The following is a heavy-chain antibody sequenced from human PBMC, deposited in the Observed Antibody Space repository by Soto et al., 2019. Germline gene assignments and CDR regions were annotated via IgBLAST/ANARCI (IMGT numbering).Heavy chain of an antibody. CDR3: ASRIQLRLRGISSGFSG. CDR2: IIPMFGTA. Sequence: QVQLVQSGAEVKKPESSVKVSCKAPGGTFSTYAISWVRQAPGQGLDWMGGIIPMFGTANYAQRFQDRVTITADESTNTVYRELRSLRTATTAVYFGASRIQLRLRGISSGFSGGGKGTLVSVPS. V-gene: IGHV1-69*12. J-gene: IGHJ4*02. CDR1: GGTFSTYA. D-gene: IGHD5-12*01.